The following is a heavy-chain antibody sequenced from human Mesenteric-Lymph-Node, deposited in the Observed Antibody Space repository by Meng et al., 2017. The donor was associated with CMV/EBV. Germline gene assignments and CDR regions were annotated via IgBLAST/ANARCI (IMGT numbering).Heavy chain of an antibody. Sequence: ASVKVSCKASGYTFTGYYMHWVRQAPGQGLEWMGWINPNSGGTNYAQKFQGRVTMTRDTSISTAYMELSSLRSEDTAVYYCARAAAMVAFDPWGQGTLVTVSS. CDR3: ARAAAMVAFDP. CDR1: GYTFTGYY. J-gene: IGHJ5*02. CDR2: INPNSGGT. V-gene: IGHV1-2*02. D-gene: IGHD5-18*01.